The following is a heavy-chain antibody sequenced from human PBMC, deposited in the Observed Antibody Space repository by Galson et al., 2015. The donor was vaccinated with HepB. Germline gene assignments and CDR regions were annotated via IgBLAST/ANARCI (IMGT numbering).Heavy chain of an antibody. CDR2: IKQDGSEK. V-gene: IGHV3-7*03. Sequence: SLRLSCAASGFTFSSYWMSWVRQAPGKGLEWVANIKQDGSEKYYVDSVKGRFTISRDNAKNSLYLQMNSLRAEDTAVYYCARESYDSRGAFDYWGQGTLVTVSS. J-gene: IGHJ4*02. CDR1: GFTFSSYW. D-gene: IGHD3-22*01. CDR3: ARESYDSRGAFDY.